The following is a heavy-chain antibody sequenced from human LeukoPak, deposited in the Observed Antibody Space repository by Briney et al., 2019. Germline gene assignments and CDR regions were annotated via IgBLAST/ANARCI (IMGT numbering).Heavy chain of an antibody. Sequence: GGSLRLSCAASGFTFRSYWMIWVRQAPGKGLEWVSTISGSGAYTYYADSVKGRFTISRDNSKNTLYLQMNSLRAEDTAVYYCAKYFASGSYYKLPHWGQGTLVTVSS. J-gene: IGHJ1*01. CDR2: ISGSGAYT. D-gene: IGHD3-10*01. V-gene: IGHV3-23*01. CDR3: AKYFASGSYYKLPH. CDR1: GFTFRSYW.